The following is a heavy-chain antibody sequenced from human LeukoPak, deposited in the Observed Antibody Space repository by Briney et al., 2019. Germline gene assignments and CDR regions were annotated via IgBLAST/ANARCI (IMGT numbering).Heavy chain of an antibody. CDR1: GFTFSSYA. CDR2: ICGSGGST. CDR3: AKDLRVPTPGTMVGTFFP. V-gene: IGHV3-23*01. J-gene: IGHJ5*02. Sequence: GGSLRLSCAASGFTFSSYAMSWVRQAPGKGLEWVSAICGSGGSTYYADSVKGRFTISRDNSQNTLYLQMNSRRADDTAVYYCAKDLRVPTPGTMVGTFFPWGQGTLGTVSS. D-gene: IGHD3-10*01.